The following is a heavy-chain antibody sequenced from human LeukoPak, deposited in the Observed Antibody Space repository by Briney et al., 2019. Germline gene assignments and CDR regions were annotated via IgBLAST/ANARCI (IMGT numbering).Heavy chain of an antibody. Sequence: SETLSLTCTVSGGSISSSSYYWGWIRQPPGKGLEWIGSIYYSGSTYYNPSLKSRVTISVDTSKNQFSLKLSSVTAADTAVYYCARAYGPPQWSPFDYSGQGTLVTVSS. CDR2: IYYSGST. CDR1: GGSISSSSYY. CDR3: ARAYGPPQWSPFDY. V-gene: IGHV4-39*07. J-gene: IGHJ4*02. D-gene: IGHD2-8*01.